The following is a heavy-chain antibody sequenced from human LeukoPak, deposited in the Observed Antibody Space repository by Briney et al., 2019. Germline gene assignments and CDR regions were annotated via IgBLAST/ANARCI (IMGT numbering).Heavy chain of an antibody. D-gene: IGHD3-22*01. CDR3: ARDYDNSGYSVRFEY. CDR2: IKQDGSET. J-gene: IGHJ4*02. Sequence: GGSLRLSCAASGFTFSSYAMSWVRQAPGKGLEWVANIKQDGSETYYVDSVKGRFTISRDNARRTLYLQLNSLRAEDTAVYYCARDYDNSGYSVRFEYWGQGTLVTVSS. V-gene: IGHV3-7*04. CDR1: GFTFSSYA.